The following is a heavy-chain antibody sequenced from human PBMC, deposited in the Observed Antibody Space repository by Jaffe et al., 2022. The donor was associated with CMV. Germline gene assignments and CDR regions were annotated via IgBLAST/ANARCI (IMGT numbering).Heavy chain of an antibody. J-gene: IGHJ6*03. CDR3: ARDRSIWGSLGYMDV. Sequence: EVQLVESGGGLVQPGGSLRLSCAASGFTFSDYEMNWVRQAPGKGLEWVSYISTSANTIYYADSVKGRFTISRDNAKNSLYLQLNSLRAEDTAVYFCARDRSIWGSLGYMDVWGKGTTVTVSS. CDR1: GFTFSDYE. D-gene: IGHD3-16*01. V-gene: IGHV3-48*03. CDR2: ISTSANTI.